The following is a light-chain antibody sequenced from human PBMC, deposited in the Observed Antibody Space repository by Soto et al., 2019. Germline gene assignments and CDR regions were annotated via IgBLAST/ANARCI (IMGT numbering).Light chain of an antibody. V-gene: IGKV1-39*01. J-gene: IGKJ1*01. Sequence: DIQMTQSPSTLSASVGDRVTITCRASQSISTYLNWYQQKLGRAPTLLIYAASSLQSGVPSRFSGGGSGTDFTLTISSLQPEDFAMYFCQQCYSSHRTFGQGTKVEIK. CDR2: AAS. CDR3: QQCYSSHRT. CDR1: QSISTY.